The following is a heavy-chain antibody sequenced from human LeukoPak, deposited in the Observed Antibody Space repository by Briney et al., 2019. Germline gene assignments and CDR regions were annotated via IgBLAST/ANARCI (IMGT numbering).Heavy chain of an antibody. V-gene: IGHV4-39*01. Sequence: SETLSLTRTVSGGSISSSSYYWGWIRQPPGKGLEWIGSIYYSGSTYYNPSLKSRGTISVDMSKKQFSLKLSSVTAADTAVYYCARRGQGYCSSTSCPPAGNWFDPWGRGTLVTVSS. CDR2: IYYSGST. J-gene: IGHJ5*02. CDR1: GGSISSSSYY. D-gene: IGHD2-2*01. CDR3: ARRGQGYCSSTSCPPAGNWFDP.